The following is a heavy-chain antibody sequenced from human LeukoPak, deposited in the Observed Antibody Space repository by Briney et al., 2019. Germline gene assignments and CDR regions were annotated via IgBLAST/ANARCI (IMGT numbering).Heavy chain of an antibody. V-gene: IGHV4-30-2*01. D-gene: IGHD3-10*01. CDR1: GGSINSGGYS. J-gene: IGHJ4*02. CDR2: IYHSGST. CDR3: ARALWFGPLAFYFDY. Sequence: PSQTLSLTCAVSGGSINSGGYSWSWIRQPPGKGLGWIGYIYHSGSTYYNPSLKSRVTISVDRSKNQFSLKLSSVTAADTAVYYCARALWFGPLAFYFDYWGQGTLVTVSS.